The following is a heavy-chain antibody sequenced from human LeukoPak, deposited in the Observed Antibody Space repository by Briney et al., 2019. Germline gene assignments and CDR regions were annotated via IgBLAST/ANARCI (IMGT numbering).Heavy chain of an antibody. D-gene: IGHD3-10*01. CDR3: ASSVVRGVIRAFDI. J-gene: IGHJ3*02. V-gene: IGHV1-69*05. CDR2: IIPIFGTA. Sequence: SVKVSCKASGYTFSSYAISWVRQAPGQGLEWMGGIIPIFGTANYAQKFQGRVTITTDESTSTAYMELSSLRSEDTAVYYCASSVVRGVIRAFDIWGQGTMVTVSS. CDR1: GYTFSSYA.